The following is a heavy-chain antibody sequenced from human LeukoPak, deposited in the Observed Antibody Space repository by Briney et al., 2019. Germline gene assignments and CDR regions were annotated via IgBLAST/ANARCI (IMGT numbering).Heavy chain of an antibody. CDR3: ARGGWSLDY. J-gene: IGHJ3*01. CDR1: GGSISSFY. D-gene: IGHD6-19*01. Sequence: PSETLSLTCTVSGGSISSFYWSWIRQPPGKGLEWIGYIYYSGSTNYNPSLKSRVTISVDTSRNHFSLRLSSVTAADTAVYYCARGGWSLDYWGQGTVVTVSS. CDR2: IYYSGST. V-gene: IGHV4-59*01.